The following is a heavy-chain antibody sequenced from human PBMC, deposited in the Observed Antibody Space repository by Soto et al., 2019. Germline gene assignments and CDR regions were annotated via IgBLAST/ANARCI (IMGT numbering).Heavy chain of an antibody. Sequence: QVQLVQSGAEVKKPGASVKVSCKASGYTFTSYAMHWVRQAPGQRLEWMGWINAGNGNTKYSQKFQGRVTITRDTSASTAYMELSSLRSEDTAVYYCARDQRSGPVGYSGYGVPHYWGQGTLVTVSS. V-gene: IGHV1-3*01. J-gene: IGHJ4*02. CDR1: GYTFTSYA. CDR3: ARDQRSGPVGYSGYGVPHY. CDR2: INAGNGNT. D-gene: IGHD5-12*01.